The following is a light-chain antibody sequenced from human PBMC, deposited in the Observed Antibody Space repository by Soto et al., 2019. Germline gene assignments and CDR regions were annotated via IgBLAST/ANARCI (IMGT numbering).Light chain of an antibody. Sequence: EIVLTQSPGALSLSPGERATLSCGASQSVSSSYLAWYQQKPGQAPRLLIYGASTRATGIPDRFSGSGSGTDFTLTISRLEAEDFAVYYCQQYGSSPRTFGQGTKVQSK. V-gene: IGKV3-20*01. J-gene: IGKJ1*01. CDR3: QQYGSSPRT. CDR2: GAS. CDR1: QSVSSSY.